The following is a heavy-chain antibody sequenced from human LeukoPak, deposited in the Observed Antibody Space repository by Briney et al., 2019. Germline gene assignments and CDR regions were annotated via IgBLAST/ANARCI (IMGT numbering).Heavy chain of an antibody. Sequence: ASVKVSCKASGGTFSSYAISWVRQAPGQGLEWMGGIIPIFGTANYAQKFQGRVTITTDESTSTAYMELSSLRSEDTAVYYCATSTYYDILTGCYPHWGQGTLVTVSS. V-gene: IGHV1-69*05. J-gene: IGHJ4*02. CDR2: IIPIFGTA. CDR3: ATSTYYDILTGCYPH. D-gene: IGHD3-9*01. CDR1: GGTFSSYA.